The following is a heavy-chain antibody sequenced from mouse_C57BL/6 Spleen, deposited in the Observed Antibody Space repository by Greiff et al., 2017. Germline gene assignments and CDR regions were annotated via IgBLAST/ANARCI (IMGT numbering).Heavy chain of an antibody. D-gene: IGHD2-1*01. Sequence: QVHVKQSGAELVKPGASVKISCKASGYAFSSYWMNWVKQRPGKGLEWIGQIYPGDGDTNYNGKFKGKATLTADKSSSTAYMQLSSLTSEDSAVYFCARSIYYGNYSWFAYWGQGTLVTGSA. V-gene: IGHV1-80*01. J-gene: IGHJ3*01. CDR2: IYPGDGDT. CDR3: ARSIYYGNYSWFAY. CDR1: GYAFSSYW.